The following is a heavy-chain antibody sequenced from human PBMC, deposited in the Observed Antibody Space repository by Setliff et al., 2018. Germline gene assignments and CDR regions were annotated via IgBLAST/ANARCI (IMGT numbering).Heavy chain of an antibody. J-gene: IGHJ6*03. CDR3: ARMSGFQYMDV. V-gene: IGHV4-34*01. CDR1: GGTFSDYH. CDR2: INHRGST. Sequence: LSLTCAAYGGTFSDYHWTWIRQSPEKGLEWIGEINHRGSTNYNPSLKSRVTISIDTSKDQFSLKLISMTAADTAVYYCARMSGFQYMDVWGKGTTVTVSS. D-gene: IGHD6-25*01.